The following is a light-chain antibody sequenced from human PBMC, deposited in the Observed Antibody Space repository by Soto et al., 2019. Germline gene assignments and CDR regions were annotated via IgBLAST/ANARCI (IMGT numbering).Light chain of an antibody. CDR2: GAS. V-gene: IGKV1-12*01. CDR1: QGVSDW. Sequence: DIQMTQSPSSVSASVGDSVTITCRASQGVSDWVAWYEQKPGKAPNLLIYGASNLQSGVPSRFSGGGSGTDFTLTISSLQPEDFGTYYCQQSYTSPVTFGGGTKVDIK. J-gene: IGKJ4*01. CDR3: QQSYTSPVT.